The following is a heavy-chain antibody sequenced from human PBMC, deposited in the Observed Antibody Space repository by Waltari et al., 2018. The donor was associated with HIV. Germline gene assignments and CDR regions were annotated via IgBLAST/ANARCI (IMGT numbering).Heavy chain of an antibody. V-gene: IGHV4-34*02. CDR2: INPSGNV. CDR1: GGIFSAYY. Sequence: QVQLQQWGARLSSPSETLSLTCGVSGGIFSAYYWGWIRQPPGKGLEWLGEINPSGNVNYNPSLKSRVTMSIDTSKRQFSLKLRSVTAADTAVYYGARVGFSSGWYAGREHTPRNIWFDPWGQGTPVIVSA. CDR3: ARVGFSSGWYAGREHTPRNIWFDP. J-gene: IGHJ5*02. D-gene: IGHD6-13*01.